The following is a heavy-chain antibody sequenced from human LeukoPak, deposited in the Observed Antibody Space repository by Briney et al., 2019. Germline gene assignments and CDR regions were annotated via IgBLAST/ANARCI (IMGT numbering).Heavy chain of an antibody. CDR2: IDPNSGAT. J-gene: IGHJ3*02. D-gene: IGHD3-16*01. CDR3: ARVGLTRGEAFDI. CDR1: GYTFTGCN. Sequence: ASVKVSCKASGYTFTGCNMHWVRQAPGQGLEWMGWIDPNSGATNYAQKFQGRGTMTRDTSISTAYMELSRLRSDDTAMYYCARVGLTRGEAFDIWGQGTMVTVSS. V-gene: IGHV1-2*02.